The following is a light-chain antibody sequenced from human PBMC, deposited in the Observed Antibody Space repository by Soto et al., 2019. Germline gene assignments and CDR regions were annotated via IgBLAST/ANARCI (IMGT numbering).Light chain of an antibody. CDR2: LDSDGSH. CDR3: QTWGTGIHVV. Sequence: QSVLTQSPSASASLGASVKLTCTLSSGHSSYAIAWHQQQPEKGPRYLMKLDSDGSHTKGDAIPGRFSGSSSGAERYLTISSLQSEDEADYYFQTWGTGIHVVFGGGTKLTVL. J-gene: IGLJ2*01. V-gene: IGLV4-69*01. CDR1: SGHSSYA.